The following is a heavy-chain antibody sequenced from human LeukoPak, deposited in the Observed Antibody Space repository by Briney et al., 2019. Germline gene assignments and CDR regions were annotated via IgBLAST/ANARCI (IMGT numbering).Heavy chain of an antibody. V-gene: IGHV3-48*01. CDR1: GFTFSSYA. Sequence: PGGSLRLSCAASGFTFSSYAMSWVRQAPGKGLEWVSYISSSSSTIYYADSVKGRFTISRDNAKNSLYLQMNSLRAEDTAVYYCARSKDFWSGYSLDYWGQGTLVTVSS. D-gene: IGHD3-3*01. CDR3: ARSKDFWSGYSLDY. CDR2: ISSSSSTI. J-gene: IGHJ4*02.